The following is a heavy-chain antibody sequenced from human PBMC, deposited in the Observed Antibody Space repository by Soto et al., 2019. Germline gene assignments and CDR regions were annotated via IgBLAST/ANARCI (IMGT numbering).Heavy chain of an antibody. V-gene: IGHV3-9*01. D-gene: IGHD6-13*01. CDR2: ISWNSGSI. J-gene: IGHJ5*02. CDR1: GFTFDDYA. CDR3: AKDAYSSLGNWFDP. Sequence: PGGSLRLSCAASGFTFDDYAMHWVRQAPGKGLEWVSGISWNSGSIGYADSVKGRFTISRDNAKNSLYLQMNSLRAEDTALYYCAKDAYSSLGNWFDPWGQGTLVTVSS.